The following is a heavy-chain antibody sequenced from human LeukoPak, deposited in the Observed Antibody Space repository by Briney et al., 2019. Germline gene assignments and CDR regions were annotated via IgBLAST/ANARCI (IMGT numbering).Heavy chain of an antibody. CDR3: ARGGPGKMFYYYYGMDV. Sequence: ASVKVSCKASGYTFTSYYMHWVRQAPGQGLEWMGWINPNSGGTNYAQKFQGWVTMTRDTSISTAYMELSRLRSDDTAVYYCARGGPGKMFYYYYGMDVWGQGTTVTVSS. D-gene: IGHD1-14*01. CDR1: GYTFTSYY. V-gene: IGHV1-2*04. J-gene: IGHJ6*02. CDR2: INPNSGGT.